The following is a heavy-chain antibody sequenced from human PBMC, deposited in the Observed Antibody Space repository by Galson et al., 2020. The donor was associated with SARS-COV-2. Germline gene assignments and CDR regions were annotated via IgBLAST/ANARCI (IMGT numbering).Heavy chain of an antibody. CDR2: INPKSVGT. Sequence: ASVKVSCKASGYTFTDYNIHWVRQVTGQGLEWMGWINPKSVGTNSAQKFQGRVTMTSDTSITTAYMELSGLRSDDMAVYYCARRNTNSWRFDYWGQGTLVTVSS. J-gene: IGHJ4*02. CDR1: GYTFTDYN. V-gene: IGHV1-2*02. D-gene: IGHD6-13*01. CDR3: ARRNTNSWRFDY.